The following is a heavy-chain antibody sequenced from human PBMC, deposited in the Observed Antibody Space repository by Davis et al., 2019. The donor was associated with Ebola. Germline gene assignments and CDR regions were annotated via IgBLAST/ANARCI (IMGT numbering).Heavy chain of an antibody. D-gene: IGHD3-9*01. CDR2: INAGNGNT. CDR3: ARDPGLRYFDWGGFDY. V-gene: IGHV1-3*01. CDR1: GYTFTSYA. J-gene: IGHJ4*02. Sequence: ASVKVSCKASGYTFTSYAMHWVRQAPGQRLEWMGWINAGNGNTKYSQKFQGRVTITRDTSASTAYMELSSLRSEDTAVYYCARDPGLRYFDWGGFDYWGQGTLVTVSS.